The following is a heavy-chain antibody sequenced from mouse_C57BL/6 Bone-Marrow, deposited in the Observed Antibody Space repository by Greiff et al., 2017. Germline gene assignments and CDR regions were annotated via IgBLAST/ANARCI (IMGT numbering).Heavy chain of an antibody. V-gene: IGHV1-26*01. Sequence: VQLQQSGPELVKPGASVKISCKASGYTFTDYYMNWVKQSHGKSLEWIGDINPNNGGTSYNQKFKGKATLTVDKSSSTAYMELRSLTSEDSAVYYCAIFHYGSSHYYAMDDWGQGTSVTVSS. CDR3: AIFHYGSSHYYAMDD. CDR2: INPNNGGT. D-gene: IGHD1-1*01. CDR1: GYTFTDYY. J-gene: IGHJ4*01.